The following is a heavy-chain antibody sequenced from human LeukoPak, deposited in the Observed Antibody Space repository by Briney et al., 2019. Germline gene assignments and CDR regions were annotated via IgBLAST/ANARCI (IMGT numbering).Heavy chain of an antibody. CDR1: GGSINSYY. J-gene: IGHJ3*02. CDR3: ARGSAFDI. CDR2: IYYSGST. D-gene: IGHD6-25*01. Sequence: SETLSLTCTVSGGSINSYYWNWIRQPPGKGLEWIGYIYYSGSTNYNPSLKSRVTISVDTSKNQFSLKLSTVTAADTAVYYCARGSAFDIWGQGTMVTVSS. V-gene: IGHV4-59*08.